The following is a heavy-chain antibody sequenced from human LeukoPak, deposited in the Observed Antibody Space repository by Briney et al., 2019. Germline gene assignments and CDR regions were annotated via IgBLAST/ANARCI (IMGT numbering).Heavy chain of an antibody. V-gene: IGHV4-59*12. Sequence: PSETLSLTCTVSGGSISSYYWSWIRQPPGKGLEWIGYIYYSGSTNYNPSLKSRVTISVDTSKNQFFLKLSSVTAADTAVYYCARGVGSGWYKYYFDYWGQGTLVTVSS. CDR3: ARGVGSGWYKYYFDY. J-gene: IGHJ4*02. CDR1: GGSISSYY. CDR2: IYYSGST. D-gene: IGHD6-19*01.